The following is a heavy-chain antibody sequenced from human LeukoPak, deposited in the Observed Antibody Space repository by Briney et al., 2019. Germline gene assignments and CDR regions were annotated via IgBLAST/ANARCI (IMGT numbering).Heavy chain of an antibody. CDR1: AASIRNNH. J-gene: IGHJ4*02. CDR3: ARRFYYDGHHDS. V-gene: IGHV4-59*08. Sequence: SETLSLTCTVSAASIRNNHWSWIRQPPGEGPEWIGYIYSTGSTSYNPSLKSRVTISVDTSKNQFSLNLTSVTAADTAVYYCARRFYYDGHHDSWGQGTLVTVSS. D-gene: IGHD3-22*01. CDR2: IYSTGST.